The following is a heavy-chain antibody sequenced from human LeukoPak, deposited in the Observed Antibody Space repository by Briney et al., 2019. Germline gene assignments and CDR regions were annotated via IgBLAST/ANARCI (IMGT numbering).Heavy chain of an antibody. CDR3: AKEGVYYYYGMDV. CDR1: GFTFSSYG. V-gene: IGHV3-30*18. CDR2: ISYDGSNK. Sequence: PGGSLRLSCAASGFTFSSYGMHWVRQAPGKVLEWVAVISYDGSNKYYADSVKGRFTISRDNSKNTLYLQMNSLRAEDTAVYYCAKEGVYYYYGMDVWGQGTTVTVSS. J-gene: IGHJ6*02.